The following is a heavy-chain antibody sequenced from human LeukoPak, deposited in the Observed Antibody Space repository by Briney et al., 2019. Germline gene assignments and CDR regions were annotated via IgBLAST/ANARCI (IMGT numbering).Heavy chain of an antibody. CDR3: ARWGVAAPNWFDP. D-gene: IGHD2-15*01. J-gene: IGHJ5*02. Sequence: PSETLSLTCTISGGSVSDYYWSWIRQSPGKGLEWIGYIYHTGSTSYSPSLKSRVTISADTSQNQFSLKLSSVTAADTAVYYCARWGVAAPNWFDPWGQGTLVTVSS. V-gene: IGHV4-59*02. CDR1: GGSVSDYY. CDR2: IYHTGST.